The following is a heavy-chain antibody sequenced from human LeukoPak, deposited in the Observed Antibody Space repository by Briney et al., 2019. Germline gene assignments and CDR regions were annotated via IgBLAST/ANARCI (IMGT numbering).Heavy chain of an antibody. CDR1: GGTFSSYA. Sequence: SVKVSCKASGGTFSSYAISWVRQAPGQGLEWMGGIIPIFGTANYAQKFQGRVTITADESTSTAYMELSSLRSEDTAVYYCAKDSGSPSGYNWFDPWGQGTLVTVSS. CDR2: IIPIFGTA. V-gene: IGHV1-69*13. CDR3: AKDSGSPSGYNWFDP. D-gene: IGHD1-26*01. J-gene: IGHJ5*02.